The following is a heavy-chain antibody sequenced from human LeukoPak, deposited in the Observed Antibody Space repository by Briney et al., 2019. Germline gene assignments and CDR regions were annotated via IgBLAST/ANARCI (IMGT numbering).Heavy chain of an antibody. CDR1: GGSISSSSYY. CDR2: IYYSGST. J-gene: IGHJ4*02. CDR3: ARIPGSYYEILTGHYIFDY. D-gene: IGHD3-9*01. Sequence: SETLSLTCTVSGGSISSSSYYWGWIRQPPGKGLEWIGSIYYSGSTYYNPSLKSRVTISVDTSKNQFSLKLSSVTAADTAVYYCARIPGSYYEILTGHYIFDYWGQGTLVTVSS. V-gene: IGHV4-39*07.